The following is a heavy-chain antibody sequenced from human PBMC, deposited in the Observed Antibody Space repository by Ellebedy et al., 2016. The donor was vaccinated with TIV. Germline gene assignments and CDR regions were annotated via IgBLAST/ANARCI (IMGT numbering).Heavy chain of an antibody. D-gene: IGHD2-21*01. CDR2: ISDTSI. V-gene: IGHV3-21*01. CDR3: ARGGGCFGDSCYYADF. J-gene: IGHJ4*02. CDR1: GFVFSSYT. Sequence: GESLKISCAASGFVFSSYTMNWVRQAPGKGLEWVSFISDTSIYYADAVECRFTISRDNAKNSLYLQMNSLRAEDTAVYYCARGGGCFGDSCYYADFWGQGTLVTVSS.